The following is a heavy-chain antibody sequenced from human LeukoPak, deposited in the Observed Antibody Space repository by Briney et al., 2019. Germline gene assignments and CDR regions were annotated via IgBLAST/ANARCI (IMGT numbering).Heavy chain of an antibody. D-gene: IGHD3-16*02. V-gene: IGHV4-59*01. Sequence: SETLSLTCVVSGGSMNDYYWSWVRQSPGKGLDWFGQIYYTGNANYNPSLKSRLTISVDTSKNQLSLRLRSLTAADTAVYFCARTPYSSGRLGGYPYYYMDVWGKGTTVTVTS. CDR3: ARTPYSSGRLGGYPYYYMDV. J-gene: IGHJ6*04. CDR1: GGSMNDYY. CDR2: IYYTGNA.